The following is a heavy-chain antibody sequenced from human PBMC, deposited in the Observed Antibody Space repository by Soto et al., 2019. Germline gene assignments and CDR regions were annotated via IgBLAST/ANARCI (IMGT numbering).Heavy chain of an antibody. Sequence: GGSLRLSCAASGFTFSSYWMHWVRQAPGKGLVWVSRINSDGSSTSYADSVKGRFTISRDNAKNTLYLQMNSLRAEDTAVYYCAGEAVANYYYGMDVWGQGTTVTVSS. CDR3: AGEAVANYYYGMDV. CDR1: GFTFSSYW. CDR2: INSDGSST. V-gene: IGHV3-74*01. J-gene: IGHJ6*02. D-gene: IGHD6-19*01.